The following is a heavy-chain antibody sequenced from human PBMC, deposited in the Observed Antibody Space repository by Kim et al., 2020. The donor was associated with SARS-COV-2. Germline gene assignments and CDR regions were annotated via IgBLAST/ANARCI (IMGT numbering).Heavy chain of an antibody. J-gene: IGHJ6*02. V-gene: IGHV4-39*01. CDR3: ARHSYGATSFYYHDLDV. Sequence: SSNSRVTISLDTSKNQFSLKLSSVTAADTAVYYCARHSYGATSFYYHDLDVWGQGTPVTVSS. D-gene: IGHD4-17*01.